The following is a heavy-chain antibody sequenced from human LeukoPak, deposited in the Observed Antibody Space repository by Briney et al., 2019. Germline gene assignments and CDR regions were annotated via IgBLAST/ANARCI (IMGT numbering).Heavy chain of an antibody. CDR1: GGSISRSSYY. D-gene: IGHD1-14*01. CDR2: IYYSGGT. CDR3: ASGNGTYYSFYGMDV. J-gene: IGHJ6*02. Sequence: SETLSLTCTVSGGSISRSSYYWGWIRQPPGKGLEWIGSIYYSGGTYSNPSLKSRVTISVDTPKNQFSLKLSSVTAADTAVYYCASGNGTYYSFYGMDVWGQGTTVIVSS. V-gene: IGHV4-39*01.